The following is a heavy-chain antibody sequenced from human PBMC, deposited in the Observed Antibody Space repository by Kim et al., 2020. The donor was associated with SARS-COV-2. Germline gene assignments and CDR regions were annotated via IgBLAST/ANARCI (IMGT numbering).Heavy chain of an antibody. CDR2: ISGSGGST. D-gene: IGHD3-22*01. V-gene: IGHV3-23*01. CDR3: AKEGRYDSSDLPQYFQH. CDR1: GFTFSSYA. J-gene: IGHJ1*01. Sequence: GGSLRLSCAASGFTFSSYAMSWVRQAPGKGLEWVSAISGSGGSTYYADSVKGRFTISRDNSKNTLYLQMNSLRAEDTAVYYCAKEGRYDSSDLPQYFQHWGQGTLVTVSS.